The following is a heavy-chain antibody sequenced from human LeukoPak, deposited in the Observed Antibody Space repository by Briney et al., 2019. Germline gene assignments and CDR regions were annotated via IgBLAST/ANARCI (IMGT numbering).Heavy chain of an antibody. CDR1: GFTFDDYA. CDR2: ISWNSGSI. J-gene: IGHJ6*02. CDR3: AKDGTRTPKYYDFWSGSFGMDV. V-gene: IGHV3-9*01. D-gene: IGHD3-3*01. Sequence: PGGSLRLSCAASGFTFDDYAMHWVRQAPGKGLEWVSGISWNSGSIGYADSVKGRFTISRDNAKNSLYLQMNSLRAEDTALYYCAKDGTRTPKYYDFWSGSFGMDVWGQGTTVTVSS.